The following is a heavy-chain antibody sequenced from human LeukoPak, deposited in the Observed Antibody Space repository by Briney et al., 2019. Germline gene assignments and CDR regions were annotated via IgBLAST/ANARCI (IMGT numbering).Heavy chain of an antibody. V-gene: IGHV3-30*02. CDR3: AKDGQMTTVTTHLPRPVDY. Sequence: QPGGSLRLSCAASGFTFSSYGMHWVRQAPGKGLEWVAFIRYDGSNKYYADSVKGRFTISRDNSKNTLYLQTNSLRAEDTAVYYCAKDGQMTTVTTHLPRPVDYWGQGTLVTVSS. CDR1: GFTFSSYG. D-gene: IGHD4-17*01. J-gene: IGHJ4*02. CDR2: IRYDGSNK.